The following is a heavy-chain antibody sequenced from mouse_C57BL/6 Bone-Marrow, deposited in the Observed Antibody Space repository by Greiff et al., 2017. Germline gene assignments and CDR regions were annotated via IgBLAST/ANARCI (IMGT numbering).Heavy chain of an antibody. D-gene: IGHD2-3*01. CDR2: INPNYGAT. CDR1: GYSFTDYN. Sequence: VQLQQPGPELVKPGASVKISCKASGYSFTDYNMNWVKQSNGKSLEWIGVINPNYGATSYNQKFKGKATLTVDKSSSTAYMQLNSLTSEDSAVYYCARYGSYYDYAMDYWGQGTSVTVSS. J-gene: IGHJ4*01. CDR3: ARYGSYYDYAMDY. V-gene: IGHV1-39*01.